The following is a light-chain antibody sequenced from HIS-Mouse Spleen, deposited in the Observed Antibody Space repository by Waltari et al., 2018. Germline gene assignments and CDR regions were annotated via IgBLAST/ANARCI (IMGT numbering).Light chain of an antibody. CDR3: AAWDDRLNGYV. Sequence: QSVLTQPPSVSEAPRQGVTISCSGSTPNIGNNAAIRDQQRPGKAPKLLIDEWDLRPSGVSDGFSGPKSGTSASRAISGLQSEEEADYYCAAWDDRLNGYVFGTGTKVTVL. J-gene: IGLJ1*01. V-gene: IGLV1-36*01. CDR1: TPNIGNNA. CDR2: EWD.